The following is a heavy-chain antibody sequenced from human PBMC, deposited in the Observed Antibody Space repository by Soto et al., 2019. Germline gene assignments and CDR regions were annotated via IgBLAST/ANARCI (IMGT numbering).Heavy chain of an antibody. J-gene: IGHJ6*02. CDR2: ISGSGGST. Sequence: PGGSLRLSCAASGFTFSSYAMSWVRQAPGKGLEWVSAISGSGGSTYYADSVKGRFTISRDNSKNTLYLQMNSLRAEDTAVYYCARDLGYAGVGYSYGYHYYYGMDVWGQGTTVTVSS. V-gene: IGHV3-23*01. D-gene: IGHD5-18*01. CDR1: GFTFSSYA. CDR3: ARDLGYAGVGYSYGYHYYYGMDV.